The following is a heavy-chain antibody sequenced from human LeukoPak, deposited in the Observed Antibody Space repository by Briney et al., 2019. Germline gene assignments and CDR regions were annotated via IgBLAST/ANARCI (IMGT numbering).Heavy chain of an antibody. CDR3: ARLGVAAANVRYYYFDL. D-gene: IGHD6-13*01. CDR1: GGSMSSNY. V-gene: IGHV4-59*08. Sequence: KSSETLSLTCAVSGGSMSSNYWSWIRQPPGKGLEWIAYIYDSGTTNYNPSLKSRVTVSVDTSKSQCSLRLSAVTAADSAVYYCARLGVAAANVRYYYFDLWGRGTLVTVSS. CDR2: IYDSGTT. J-gene: IGHJ2*01.